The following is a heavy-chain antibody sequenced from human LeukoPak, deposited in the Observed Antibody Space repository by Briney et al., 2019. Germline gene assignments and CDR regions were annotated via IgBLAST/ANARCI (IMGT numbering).Heavy chain of an antibody. Sequence: SVKVSCKASGGTFSSYAISWVRQAPGQGLEWMGGIIPIFGTANYAQKFQGRVTITADESTSTAYMELSNLRSENTAVYYCARTEYYDFWSGLSWFDPWGQGTLVTVSS. D-gene: IGHD3-3*01. CDR2: IIPIFGTA. J-gene: IGHJ5*02. CDR1: GGTFSSYA. CDR3: ARTEYYDFWSGLSWFDP. V-gene: IGHV1-69*01.